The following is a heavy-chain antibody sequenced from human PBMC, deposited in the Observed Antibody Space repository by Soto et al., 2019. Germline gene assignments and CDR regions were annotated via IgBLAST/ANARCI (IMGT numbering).Heavy chain of an antibody. CDR1: GYTFTSYG. CDR2: ISAHNDNT. J-gene: IGHJ4*02. V-gene: IGHV1-18*01. Sequence: QVHLVQSGAEVRKPGASVKVSCKGSGYTFTSYGIAWVRQAPGQGLEWMGWISAHNDNTNYAQKVQGRVTVARDTSTSTAYLEPRNLGSDDTAVYYCARGRYGDYWGQGALVTVSS. D-gene: IGHD1-1*01. CDR3: ARGRYGDY.